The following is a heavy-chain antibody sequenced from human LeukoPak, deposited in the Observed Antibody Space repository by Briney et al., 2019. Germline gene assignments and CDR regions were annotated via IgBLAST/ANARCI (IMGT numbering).Heavy chain of an antibody. CDR1: GGTFSSYA. D-gene: IGHD6-6*01. CDR3: ARGRAVRGGQLVSYYYYMDV. CDR2: IIPIFGTA. Sequence: GSSVKVSCKASGGTFSSYAISWVRQAPGQGLEWMGGIIPIFGTANYAQKFQGRVTITTDESTSTAYMELSSLRSEDTAVYYCARGRAVRGGQLVSYYYYMDVWGKGTTVTVSS. V-gene: IGHV1-69*05. J-gene: IGHJ6*03.